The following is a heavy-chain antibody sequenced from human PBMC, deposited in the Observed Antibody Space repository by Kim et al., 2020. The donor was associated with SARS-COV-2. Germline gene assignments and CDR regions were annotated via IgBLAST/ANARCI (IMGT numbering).Heavy chain of an antibody. CDR3: ARADILTGYYMGSGREHWFDP. Sequence: SETLSLTCTVSGGSISSYYWSWIRQPPGKGLEWIGYIYYSGSTNYNPSLKSRVTISVDTSKNQFSLKLSSVTAADTAVYYCARADILTGYYMGSGREHWFDPWGQGTLVTVSS. V-gene: IGHV4-59*13. CDR2: IYYSGST. CDR1: GGSISSYY. J-gene: IGHJ5*02. D-gene: IGHD3-9*01.